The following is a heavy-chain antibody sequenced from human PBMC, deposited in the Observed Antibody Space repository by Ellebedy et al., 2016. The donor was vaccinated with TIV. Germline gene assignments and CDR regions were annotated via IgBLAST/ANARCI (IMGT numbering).Heavy chain of an antibody. D-gene: IGHD1-26*01. CDR3: ARYRAGSDPSLNGMDV. J-gene: IGHJ6*02. CDR2: ISYDGSNK. Sequence: PGGSLRLSCAASGFTFSSYGMHWVRQAPGKGLEWVAVISYDGSNKYYADSVKGRFTISRDNSKNTLYLQMNSLRAEDTAVYYCARYRAGSDPSLNGMDVWGQGTTVTVSS. V-gene: IGHV3-30*03. CDR1: GFTFSSYG.